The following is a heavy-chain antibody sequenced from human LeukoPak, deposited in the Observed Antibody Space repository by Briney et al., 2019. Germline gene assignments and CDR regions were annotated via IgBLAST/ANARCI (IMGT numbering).Heavy chain of an antibody. V-gene: IGHV3-20*04. CDR1: GFRFEEYG. D-gene: IGHD2-15*01. CDR3: AKDGSRAWDIGFQH. CDR2: INWDGSST. Sequence: GGSLRLSCAASGFRFEEYGMSWVRQTPGKRLEWVSSINWDGSSTIYAESVKGRFTITRDTAKNSLYLEMNSLRAEDTAVYYCAKDGSRAWDIGFQHWGQGTLVTVSS. J-gene: IGHJ1*01.